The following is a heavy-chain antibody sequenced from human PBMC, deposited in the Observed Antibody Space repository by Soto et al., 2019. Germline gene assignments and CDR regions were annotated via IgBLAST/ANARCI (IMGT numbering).Heavy chain of an antibody. CDR2: INAGNGNT. V-gene: IGHV1-3*01. J-gene: IGHJ4*02. Sequence: ASVKVSCKASGYTFTSYAMHWVRQAPGQRLEWMGWINAGNGNTKYSQKFQGRVTITRDTSASTAYMELSSLRSEDTAVYYCARGDYDILTADYWGQGTLVTVSS. CDR3: ARGDYDILTADY. D-gene: IGHD3-9*01. CDR1: GYTFTSYA.